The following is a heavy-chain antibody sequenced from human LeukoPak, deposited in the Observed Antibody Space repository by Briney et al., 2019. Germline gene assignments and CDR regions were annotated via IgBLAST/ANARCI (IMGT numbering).Heavy chain of an antibody. CDR3: ASKRGYSYGAGPYFDY. J-gene: IGHJ4*02. CDR1: GFTVSSNY. D-gene: IGHD5-18*01. Sequence: GGSLRLSCAASGFTVSSNYMSWVRQAPGKGLEWVSVIYSGGSTYYADSVKGRFTISRDNSKNTLYLQMNSLRAEDTAVYYCASKRGYSYGAGPYFDYWGQGTLVTVSS. CDR2: IYSGGST. V-gene: IGHV3-66*01.